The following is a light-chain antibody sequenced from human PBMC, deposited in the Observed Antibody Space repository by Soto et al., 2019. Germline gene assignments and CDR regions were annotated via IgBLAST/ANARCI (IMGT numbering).Light chain of an antibody. V-gene: IGKV3-15*01. CDR3: QQYNKWPLT. CDR1: QSVSSN. CDR2: GAS. J-gene: IGKJ4*01. Sequence: EIVMTQSPATLSVSPGERATLSCRASQSVSSNLAWYQQKPGQAPRLLIYGASTRATGIPFKFIGSGSGTEFTLNISSLQSEDFAVYYCQQYNKWPLTFGGGTRWIS.